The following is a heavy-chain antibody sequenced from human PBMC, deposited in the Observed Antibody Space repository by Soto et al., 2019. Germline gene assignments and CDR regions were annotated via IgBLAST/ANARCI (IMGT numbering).Heavy chain of an antibody. Sequence: TSETLSLTCAVSGYSISSGYYWGWIRQPPGKGLEWIGSMSHGGSTYYNPSLKSRVTISVDSSKNQFSVRLSSVTAADTAVYYCAREANGSASYWEYFVDYWGQGALVTVSS. J-gene: IGHJ4*02. D-gene: IGHD3-10*01. CDR2: MSHGGST. CDR1: GYSISSGYY. CDR3: AREANGSASYWEYFVDY. V-gene: IGHV4-38-2*02.